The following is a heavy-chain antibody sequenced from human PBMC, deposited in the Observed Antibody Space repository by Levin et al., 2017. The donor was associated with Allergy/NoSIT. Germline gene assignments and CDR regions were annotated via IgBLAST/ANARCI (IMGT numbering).Heavy chain of an antibody. CDR2: IFPSDSDT. CDR3: ARRDSDGSNTFDP. Sequence: GESLKISCQASGYSFTSFWFGWVRQRPGKGLEWMGLIFPSDSDTRVSPSFQGQIIMSVDKSISTAYLQWSSLKASDSAMYYCARRDSDGSNTFDPWGQGTLVTVSP. CDR1: GYSFTSFW. V-gene: IGHV5-51*01. J-gene: IGHJ5*02. D-gene: IGHD4-23*01.